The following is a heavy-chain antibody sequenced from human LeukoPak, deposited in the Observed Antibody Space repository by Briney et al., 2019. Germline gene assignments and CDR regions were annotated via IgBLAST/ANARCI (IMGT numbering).Heavy chain of an antibody. CDR2: INHSGST. D-gene: IGHD6-13*01. Sequence: PSETLSLTCAVYGGSFSGYYWSWIRQPPGKGLEWIGEINHSGSTNYNPSLKSRVTISVDTSKNQFSLKLSSVTAADTAVYYCARDSLLIAAAGIDYWGQGTLVTVSS. V-gene: IGHV4-34*01. CDR1: GGSFSGYY. CDR3: ARDSLLIAAAGIDY. J-gene: IGHJ4*02.